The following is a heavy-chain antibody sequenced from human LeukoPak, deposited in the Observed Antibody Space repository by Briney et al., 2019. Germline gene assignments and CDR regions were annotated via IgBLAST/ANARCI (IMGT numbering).Heavy chain of an antibody. CDR3: ARAPLLEWANWFDP. D-gene: IGHD3-3*01. CDR2: INPNSGGT. V-gene: IGHV1-2*02. Sequence: GASVKVSCKASGYTFTGYYMHWVRQAPGQGLEWMGWINPNSGGTNYAQKFQGRVTMTRDTSISTAYMELSRLRSDDTAVYYCARAPLLEWANWFDPWGQGTLVTVSS. J-gene: IGHJ5*02. CDR1: GYTFTGYY.